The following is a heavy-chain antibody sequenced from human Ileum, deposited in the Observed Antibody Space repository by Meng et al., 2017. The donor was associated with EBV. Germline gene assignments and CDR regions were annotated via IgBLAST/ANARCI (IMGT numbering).Heavy chain of an antibody. CDR3: ARGVDYHWGY. J-gene: IGHJ4*02. D-gene: IGHD3-16*01. CDR2: IHHSGIT. V-gene: IGHV4-4*02. Sequence: QVQRQGLGPGLVKPSGTLSLICAVSGGSINTDYWWSWVRQSPGEGLEWIGEIHHSGITNYNASLRSRVDMSIDKSKNQVSFNLRSATAADTAVYYCARGVDYHWGYWGQGSLVTVSS. CDR1: GGSINTDYW.